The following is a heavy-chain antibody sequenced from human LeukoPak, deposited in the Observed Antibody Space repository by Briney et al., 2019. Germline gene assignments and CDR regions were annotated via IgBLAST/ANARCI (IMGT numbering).Heavy chain of an antibody. J-gene: IGHJ3*02. CDR3: ARAVAEDGAFDI. V-gene: IGHV1-18*01. D-gene: IGHD4-23*01. CDR2: ISAYNGNT. Sequence: ASVKVSCKASGYTFTSYGISWVRQAPGQGLEWMRWISAYNGNTNYAQKLQGRVTMTTDTSTSTAYMELRSLRSDDTAVYYCARAVAEDGAFDIWGQGTMVTVSS. CDR1: GYTFTSYG.